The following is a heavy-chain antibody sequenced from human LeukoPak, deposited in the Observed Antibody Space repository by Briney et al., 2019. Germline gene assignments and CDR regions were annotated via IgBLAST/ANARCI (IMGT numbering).Heavy chain of an antibody. V-gene: IGHV3-74*01. CDR2: ISNDGSST. J-gene: IGHJ4*02. Sequence: PGGSLRLSCAASGFTFSVYWMHWVRQAPGKGLVWVSRISNDGSSTTYADYVKGRFTISRDDAKNTVYLQMNSLRAEDTAVYYCVRDSPTGYYTDHWGQGTLVTVSS. D-gene: IGHD3/OR15-3a*01. CDR3: VRDSPTGYYTDH. CDR1: GFTFSVYW.